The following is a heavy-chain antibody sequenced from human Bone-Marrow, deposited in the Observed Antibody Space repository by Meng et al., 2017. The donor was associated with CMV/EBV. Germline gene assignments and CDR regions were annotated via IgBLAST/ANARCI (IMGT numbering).Heavy chain of an antibody. CDR2: ISAYNGNT. CDR3: ARTYCSSTNCYLLRKFDP. CDR1: GYTFTSYG. Sequence: ASVKVSCKASGYTFTSYGISWVRQAPGQGLEWMGWISAYNGNTNDAQKLQGRVTMTTDTSTSTAYKELRSLRSDDTAVYYRARTYCSSTNCYLLRKFDPLGQGTLVTISS. D-gene: IGHD2-2*01. J-gene: IGHJ5*02. V-gene: IGHV1-18*01.